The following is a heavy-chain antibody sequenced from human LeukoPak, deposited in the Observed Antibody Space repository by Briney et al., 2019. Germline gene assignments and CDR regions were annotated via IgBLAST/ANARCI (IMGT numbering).Heavy chain of an antibody. CDR1: GYTFTSYG. CDR2: ISAYNGNT. D-gene: IGHD3-22*01. V-gene: IGHV1-18*01. J-gene: IGHJ6*03. CDR3: ARAGRGDYDSSGYYYVHYYYYMDV. Sequence: ASVKVSCKASGYTFTSYGISWVRQAPGQGLEWMGWISAYNGNTNYAQKLQGRVTMTTDTSTSTAYMELRSLRSDDTAAYYCARAGRGDYDSSGYYYVHYYYYMDVWGKGTTVTVSS.